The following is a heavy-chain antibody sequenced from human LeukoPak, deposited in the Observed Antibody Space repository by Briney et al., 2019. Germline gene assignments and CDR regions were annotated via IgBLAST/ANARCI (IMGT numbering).Heavy chain of an antibody. CDR2: ISSTGGTT. Sequence: PGGSLRLSCAASGFTFSTNAMSWVRQAPGKGLEWVSRISSTGGTTEYADSVKGRFTISRDTSKNTLYLQMNSLRAEDTAVYYCARAGDSDYWGQGTLVTVPS. CDR1: GFTFSTNA. CDR3: ARAGDSDY. V-gene: IGHV3-23*01. J-gene: IGHJ4*02. D-gene: IGHD2-21*01.